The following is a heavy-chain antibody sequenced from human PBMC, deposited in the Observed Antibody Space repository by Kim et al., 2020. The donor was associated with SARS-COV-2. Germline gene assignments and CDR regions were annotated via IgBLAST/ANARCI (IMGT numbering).Heavy chain of an antibody. CDR2: ISYDGSNK. V-gene: IGHV3-30*18. CDR3: AKDSGYSYGHWFDP. J-gene: IGHJ5*02. D-gene: IGHD5-18*01. Sequence: GRSLRLSCAASGFTFSSYGMHWVRQAPGKGLEWVAVISYDGSNKYYADSVKGRFTISRDNSKNTLYLQMNSLRAEDTAVYYCAKDSGYSYGHWFDPWGQG. CDR1: GFTFSSYG.